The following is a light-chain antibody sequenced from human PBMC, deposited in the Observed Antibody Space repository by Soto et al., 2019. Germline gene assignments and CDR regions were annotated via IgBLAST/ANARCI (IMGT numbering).Light chain of an antibody. J-gene: IGKJ5*01. CDR2: GTS. V-gene: IGKV3-15*01. Sequence: MVLTHASSTLSLSPGERAILSWGASQSVSSYLAWYQQKPGQAPRLLIYGTSNRAAGVPARYSGSRSGTDFTLTISSLQSEDFAVFYCQQYATSGLIFGEGGRMEI. CDR1: QSVSSY. CDR3: QQYATSGLI.